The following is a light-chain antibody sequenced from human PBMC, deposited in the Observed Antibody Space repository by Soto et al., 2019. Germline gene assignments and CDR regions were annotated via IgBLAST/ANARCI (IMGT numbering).Light chain of an antibody. J-gene: IGKJ2*01. CDR3: QQRSNWPPMYT. CDR1: QSVSSY. CDR2: DAS. V-gene: IGKV3-11*01. Sequence: EIVLTQSPATLSLSPGERATLSCRASQSVSSYLAWYQQKPGQAPTLLIYDASNRATGIPARFSGSGSGTDFPLTISSLEPEDFAVYYCQQRSNWPPMYTFGQGTKLEIK.